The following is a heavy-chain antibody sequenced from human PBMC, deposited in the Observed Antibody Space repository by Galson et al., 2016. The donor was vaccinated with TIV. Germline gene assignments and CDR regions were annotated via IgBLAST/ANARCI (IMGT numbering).Heavy chain of an antibody. CDR2: ISYDRSEE. V-gene: IGHV3-30-3*01. D-gene: IGHD3-9*01. J-gene: IGHJ3*01. CDR1: GFTFGSYD. Sequence: SLRLSCAASGFTFGSYDMHWVRQAPGKGLEWVAIISYDRSEEYFAGSVTGRFTISRDHSKNTLYLELNSLRAEDTAIYYCARAFETYAFDFWGQGKLVTCSS. CDR3: ARAFETYAFDF.